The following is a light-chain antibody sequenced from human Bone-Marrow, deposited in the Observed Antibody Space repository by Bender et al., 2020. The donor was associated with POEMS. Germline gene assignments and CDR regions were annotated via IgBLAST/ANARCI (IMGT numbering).Light chain of an antibody. V-gene: IGLV2-23*02. Sequence: QSALTQPASVSGSPGQSITISCTGTSSDVGSYNLVSWYQQHPGKAPKLMIYEVSKRPSGVSNGFSGSKSGNTASLTISGLQAEDEADYYCSSYAGSNNVFGTGTKVTVL. CDR1: SSDVGSYNL. J-gene: IGLJ1*01. CDR3: SSYAGSNNV. CDR2: EVS.